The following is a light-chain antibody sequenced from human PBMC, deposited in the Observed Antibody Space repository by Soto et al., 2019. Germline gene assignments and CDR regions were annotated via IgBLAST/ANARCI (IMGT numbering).Light chain of an antibody. J-gene: IGLJ2*01. CDR1: SSNIGAGYD. CDR3: QSYDSSLRGGV. Sequence: QSVLTQPPSVSGAPGQRVTISCTGSSSNIGAGYDVHWYQQLPGTAPKLLIYGNSKRPSGVPDRFSGSKSGTSASLAITGLQAEDEADYYCQSYDSSLRGGVFGGGTKVTVL. CDR2: GNS. V-gene: IGLV1-40*01.